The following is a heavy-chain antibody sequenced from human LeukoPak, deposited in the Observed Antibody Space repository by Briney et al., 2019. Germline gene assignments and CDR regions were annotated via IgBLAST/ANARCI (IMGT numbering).Heavy chain of an antibody. CDR3: AKASQSSGSYSKGDYFDY. CDR1: GFTFSIYA. D-gene: IGHD1-26*01. V-gene: IGHV3-30-3*01. J-gene: IGHJ4*02. Sequence: GRSLRLSCAASGFTFSIYAMHWVRQAPGKGLEWVAVISYDGSNTYSADSVKGRFTISRDNSKNTLYLQMNSLRAEDTAVYYCAKASQSSGSYSKGDYFDYWGQGTLVTVSS. CDR2: ISYDGSNT.